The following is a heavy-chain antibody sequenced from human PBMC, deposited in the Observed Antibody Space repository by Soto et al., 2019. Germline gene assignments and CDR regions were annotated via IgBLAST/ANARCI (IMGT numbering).Heavy chain of an antibody. D-gene: IGHD2-21*01. V-gene: IGHV4-30-2*01. Sequence: SETLSLTCAVSGGSISSAGYSWTWIRQPPGKGLEWIGYVYRGERPYYTPSLQSRVTISVDRSKSNFSLKLTSVTAADTAVYHCARVFDYPGIFDLWGQGILVTGSS. CDR1: GGSISSAGYS. CDR2: VYRGERP. CDR3: ARVFDYPGIFDL. J-gene: IGHJ4*02.